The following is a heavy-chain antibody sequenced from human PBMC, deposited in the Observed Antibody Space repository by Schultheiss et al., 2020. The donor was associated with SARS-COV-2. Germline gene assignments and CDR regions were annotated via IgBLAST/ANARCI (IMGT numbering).Heavy chain of an antibody. J-gene: IGHJ6*02. Sequence: SQTLSLTCTVSGGSVTSASYYWTWVRQSPGKGLEWIGFFHYSGSTNYNPSLKSRVTISVDTSKNQFSLKLSSVTAADTAVYYCARGGQQLTHYYYYGMDVWGQGTTVTVSS. V-gene: IGHV4-61*01. CDR2: FHYSGST. CDR3: ARGGQQLTHYYYYGMDV. D-gene: IGHD6-13*01. CDR1: GGSVTSASYY.